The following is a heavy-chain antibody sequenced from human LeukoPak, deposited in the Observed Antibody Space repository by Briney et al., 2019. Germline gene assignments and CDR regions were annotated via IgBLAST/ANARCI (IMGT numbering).Heavy chain of an antibody. CDR3: ARGGDETAMVTFCDY. V-gene: IGHV4-34*01. Sequence: PSETLSLTCAVYGGSFSGYYRSWLRQPPGKGLEWIGEINHSGSTNYNPSLKSRVTISVDTSKNQFSLKLSSVTAADTAVYYCARGGDETAMVTFCDYWGQGTLVTVSS. J-gene: IGHJ4*02. D-gene: IGHD5-18*01. CDR1: GGSFSGYY. CDR2: INHSGST.